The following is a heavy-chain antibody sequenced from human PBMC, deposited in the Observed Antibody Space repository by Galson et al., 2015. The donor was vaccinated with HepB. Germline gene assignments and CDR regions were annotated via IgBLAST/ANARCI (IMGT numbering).Heavy chain of an antibody. J-gene: IGHJ4*02. Sequence: SLRLSCAASGFTLSDYYMSWIRQAPGKGLEWVSYISSSGSTIYYEDSVRGRITISRDNAKNSLYLQMNSLRAEDTAVYYCARDYLTTDHKQFDNWGQGTLVTVSS. V-gene: IGHV3-11*01. D-gene: IGHD4-17*01. CDR2: ISSSGSTI. CDR3: ARDYLTTDHKQFDN. CDR1: GFTLSDYY.